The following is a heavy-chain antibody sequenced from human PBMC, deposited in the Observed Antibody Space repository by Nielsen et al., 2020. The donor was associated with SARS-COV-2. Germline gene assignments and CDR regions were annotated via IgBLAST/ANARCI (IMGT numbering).Heavy chain of an antibody. CDR1: GYTFTDYY. CDR3: AREMRVGMAINGAFDI. CDR2: INPNSDGT. D-gene: IGHD5-24*01. J-gene: IGHJ3*02. Sequence: ASVKVSCKASGYTFTDYYIHWVRQAPGQGLEWMGWINPNSDGTDYAEKFQGRVSMTRDTSINTAYMELTRVKSDDTAVYYCAREMRVGMAINGAFDIWGQGTMVTVSS. V-gene: IGHV1-2*02.